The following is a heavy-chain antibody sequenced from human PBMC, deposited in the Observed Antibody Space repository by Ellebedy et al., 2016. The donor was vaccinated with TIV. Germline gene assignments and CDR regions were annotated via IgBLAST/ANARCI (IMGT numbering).Heavy chain of an antibody. J-gene: IGHJ4*02. CDR1: GFSLSSHW. Sequence: GGSLRLXCAASGFSLSSHWMHWVRQAPGKGLEWVSHIGTSTTHTNYADSVKGRFSISRDNAKNSLYLQMNNLRVEDTALYFCVRGEPIADFWGQGTLVTVSS. V-gene: IGHV3-21*05. D-gene: IGHD1-26*01. CDR2: IGTSTTHT. CDR3: VRGEPIADF.